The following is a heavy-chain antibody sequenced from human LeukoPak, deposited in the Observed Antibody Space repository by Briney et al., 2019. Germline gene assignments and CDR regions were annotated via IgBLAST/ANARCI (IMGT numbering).Heavy chain of an antibody. Sequence: GGSLRLSCAASGFTFSSYAMSWVRQAPGKGLEWVSYISGSGGSTYYADSVKGRFTISRDNSKSTLYLQMNSLRAEDTAVYYCASRLPGGNPFDYWGQGTLVTVSS. CDR3: ASRLPGGNPFDY. V-gene: IGHV3-23*01. J-gene: IGHJ4*02. CDR2: ISGSGGST. D-gene: IGHD3-16*01. CDR1: GFTFSSYA.